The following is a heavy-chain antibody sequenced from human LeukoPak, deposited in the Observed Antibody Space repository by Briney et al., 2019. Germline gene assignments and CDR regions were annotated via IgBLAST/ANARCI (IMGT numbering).Heavy chain of an antibody. CDR3: ARLTKTATYYYGSGSYYKALGNYYYMDV. D-gene: IGHD3-10*01. J-gene: IGHJ6*03. CDR1: GGSISSYY. CDR2: IYASGST. V-gene: IGHV4-4*07. Sequence: PSETLSLTCTVSGGSISSYYWSWIRQPAGKGLEWIGRIYASGSTNYNPSFKSRVTMSLDTSKNQFSLKLSSVTAADTAVYYCARLTKTATYYYGSGSYYKALGNYYYMDVWGKGTTVTISS.